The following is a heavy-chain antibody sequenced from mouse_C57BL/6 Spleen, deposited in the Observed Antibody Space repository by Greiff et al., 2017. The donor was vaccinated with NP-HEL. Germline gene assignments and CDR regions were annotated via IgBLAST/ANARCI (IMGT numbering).Heavy chain of an antibody. Sequence: QVQLKQPGAELVMPGASVKLSCKASGYTFTSYWMHWVKQRPGQGLEWIGEIDPSDSYTNYNQKFKGKSTLTVDKSSSTAYMQLSSLTSEDSAVYYCARVGKYGNYNYAMDYWGQGTSVTVSS. V-gene: IGHV1-69*01. CDR1: GYTFTSYW. J-gene: IGHJ4*01. CDR2: IDPSDSYT. D-gene: IGHD2-10*02. CDR3: ARVGKYGNYNYAMDY.